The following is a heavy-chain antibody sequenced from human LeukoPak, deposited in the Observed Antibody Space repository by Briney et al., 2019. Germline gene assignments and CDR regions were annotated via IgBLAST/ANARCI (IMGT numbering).Heavy chain of an antibody. CDR3: ARDPDY. J-gene: IGHJ4*02. Sequence: SETLSLTCTVSGGPISSGSYYWSWIRQPAGKGLEWIGRIYTSGSTNYNPSLKSRVTISVDTSKNQFSLKLSSVTAADTAVYYCARDPDYWGQGTLVTVSS. CDR2: IYTSGST. CDR1: GGPISSGSYY. V-gene: IGHV4-61*02.